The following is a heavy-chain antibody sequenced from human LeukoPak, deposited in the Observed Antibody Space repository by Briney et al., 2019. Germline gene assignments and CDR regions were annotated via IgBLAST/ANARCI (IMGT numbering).Heavy chain of an antibody. J-gene: IGHJ4*02. CDR3: ARGGDLDY. V-gene: IGHV4-59*01. CDR1: GGSISSYY. CDR2: IYYSGST. Sequence: SETLSLTCTVSGGSISSYYGSWIRQPPGKGLEWIGYIYYSGSTNYNPSLKSRVTISVDMSKNQFSLKLSSVTAADTAMYYCARGGDLDYWGQGTLVTVSS.